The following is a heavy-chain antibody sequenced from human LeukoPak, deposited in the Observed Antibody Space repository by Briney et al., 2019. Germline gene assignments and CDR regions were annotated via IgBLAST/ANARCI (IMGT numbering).Heavy chain of an antibody. CDR2: FYGGGTT. D-gene: IGHD3-3*01. Sequence: GGSLRLSCAASGFTVSSTHMTWARQPPGKGLEWVSVFYGGGTTYYVDSVKGRFTISRDISKNTLYLQMSSLRDEDTAVYYCGRRFAVSSGFDLWGQGTLVTVSS. CDR3: GRRFAVSSGFDL. CDR1: GFTVSSTH. V-gene: IGHV3-66*02. J-gene: IGHJ4*02.